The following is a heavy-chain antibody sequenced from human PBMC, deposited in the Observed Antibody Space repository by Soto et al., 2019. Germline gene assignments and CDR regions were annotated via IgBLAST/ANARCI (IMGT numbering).Heavy chain of an antibody. J-gene: IGHJ5*02. V-gene: IGHV1-69*01. D-gene: IGHD1-26*01. Sequence: QVQLVQSGAEVKKPGYSVKVSCKASGGTFSRYAISWVRQAPGQGLEWMGGIIPIFGTANDAQKFQGRVTLTADESTSTAYRELSSLRFEDTAVYYCARAIVGPTTTGWLDPWGQGPLVTVSS. CDR1: GGTFSRYA. CDR2: IIPIFGTA. CDR3: ARAIVGPTTTGWLDP.